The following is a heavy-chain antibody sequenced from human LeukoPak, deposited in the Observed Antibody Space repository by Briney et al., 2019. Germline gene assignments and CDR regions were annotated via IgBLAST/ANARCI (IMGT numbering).Heavy chain of an antibody. CDR1: GFTFSSYA. CDR2: MSGSGGTT. D-gene: IGHD6-13*01. V-gene: IGHV3-23*01. Sequence: GGSLRLSCAASGFTFSSYAMSWVRQAPGKGLEWVSAMSGSGGTTDYADSVKGRFATSRDNSRNTLYLQMSSLRTEDTALYYCAKVQQLATIYYFDYWGQGSLVTVSS. J-gene: IGHJ4*02. CDR3: AKVQQLATIYYFDY.